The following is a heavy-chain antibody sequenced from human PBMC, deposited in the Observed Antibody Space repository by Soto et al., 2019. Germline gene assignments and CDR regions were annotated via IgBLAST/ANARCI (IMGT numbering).Heavy chain of an antibody. CDR1: GFTFNYYP. CDR2: VSFDGSKK. CDR3: ARLPGPLVAVLYIYPLDGREAMSDVDV. Sequence: QMQLVESGGGVVQPGGSLRLSCAASGFTFNYYPMHWVRQAPGKGLEWVAVVSFDGSKKYYADSVKGRFTISKDNSKNTLSLQMNSLRREDTAVYYCARLPGPLVAVLYIYPLDGREAMSDVDVWGQGTTVTVSS. V-gene: IGHV3-30-3*01. D-gene: IGHD6-19*01. J-gene: IGHJ6*02.